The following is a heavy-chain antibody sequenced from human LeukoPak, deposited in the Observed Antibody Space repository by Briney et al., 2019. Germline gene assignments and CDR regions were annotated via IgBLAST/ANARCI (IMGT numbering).Heavy chain of an antibody. D-gene: IGHD6-13*01. CDR1: GYSISSGYY. Sequence: SETLSLTCTVSGYSISSGYYWGWIRQPPGKGLEWIGSIYHSGSTYYNPSLKSRVTISVDTSKNQFSLKLSSVTAADTAVYYCARPLIAAVGNWFDPWGQGTLVTVSS. V-gene: IGHV4-38-2*02. CDR3: ARPLIAAVGNWFDP. CDR2: IYHSGST. J-gene: IGHJ5*02.